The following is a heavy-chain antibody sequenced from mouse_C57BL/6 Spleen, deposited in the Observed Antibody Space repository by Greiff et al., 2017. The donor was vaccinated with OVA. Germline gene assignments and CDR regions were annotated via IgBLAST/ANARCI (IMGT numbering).Heavy chain of an antibody. CDR2: ISGGGGNT. Sequence: EVQGVESGGGLVKPGGSLKLSCAASGFTFSSYTMSWVRQTPEKRLEWVATISGGGGNTYYPDSVKGRFTISRDNAKNTLYLQMSSLRSEDTALYYCARHGERDYYAMDYWGQGTSVTVSS. J-gene: IGHJ4*01. CDR1: GFTFSSYT. V-gene: IGHV5-9*01. CDR3: ARHGERDYYAMDY.